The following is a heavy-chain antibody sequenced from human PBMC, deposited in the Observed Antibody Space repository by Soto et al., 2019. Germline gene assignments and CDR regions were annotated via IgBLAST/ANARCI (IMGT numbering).Heavy chain of an antibody. CDR3: ARDLSSGDKAYYLDY. J-gene: IGHJ4*02. Sequence: SETLSLTCSVSGSLISSGYYWGWIRQTPGKGLEWLGSIDYSGRTYYNPSIKSRVSTSVDLSKNQFSLNLLSVTAADTDVYYCARDLSSGDKAYYLDYWGQGTLVTVSS. V-gene: IGHV4-38-2*02. CDR2: IDYSGRT. CDR1: GSLISSGYY. D-gene: IGHD2-15*01.